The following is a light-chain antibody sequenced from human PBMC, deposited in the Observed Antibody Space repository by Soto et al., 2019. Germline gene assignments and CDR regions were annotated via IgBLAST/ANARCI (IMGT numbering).Light chain of an antibody. CDR2: GAS. CDR3: QQYNDWPRT. J-gene: IGKJ1*01. CDR1: QTVTTN. Sequence: EIVMTQSPVTLSVSPGETANLSCRASQTVTTNLAWYQQKPGWSPRLLLCGASTRATGIPASFSGSGSGTEFTLTISRLQSEDLAIYYCQQYNDWPRTFGQGTKVDIK. V-gene: IGKV3-15*01.